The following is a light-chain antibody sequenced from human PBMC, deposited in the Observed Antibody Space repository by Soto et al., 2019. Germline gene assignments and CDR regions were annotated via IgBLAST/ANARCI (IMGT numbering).Light chain of an antibody. CDR1: QSVSSN. Sequence: EIAMTQSPSTLSVSPGERATLSCRASQSVSSNLAWYQQKPGQAPRLLIYGASTRATGIPARFSGSGSGTDFTLTISSLQSEDFAVYYCQQYNKWPNTFGGGTRLEIK. V-gene: IGKV3-15*01. CDR3: QQYNKWPNT. CDR2: GAS. J-gene: IGKJ4*01.